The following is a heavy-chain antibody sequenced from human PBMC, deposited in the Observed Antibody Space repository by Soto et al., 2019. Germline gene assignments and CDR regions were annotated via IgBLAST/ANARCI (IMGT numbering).Heavy chain of an antibody. V-gene: IGHV3-74*01. Sequence: VQLVESGGDLVQPGGSLRLSCAASGFPFSRYWMHWVRQDPVKGLVWVSRIKSDGSDIRYADAVKGRFTISRDNGKNTLYLQMDSLRVEDTAVYYCAESGTERGLGYWGQGTLVTVSS. CDR2: IKSDGSDI. CDR3: AESGTERGLGY. D-gene: IGHD2-8*02. J-gene: IGHJ4*02. CDR1: GFPFSRYW.